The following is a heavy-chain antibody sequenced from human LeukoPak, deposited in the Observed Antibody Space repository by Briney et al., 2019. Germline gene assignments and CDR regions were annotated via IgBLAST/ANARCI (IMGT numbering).Heavy chain of an antibody. V-gene: IGHV3-23*01. J-gene: IGHJ3*02. Sequence: GGSLRLSCAASGFTFSSYGMNWVRQAPGKGLEWVSAISGSGGSTYYADSVKGRFTISRDNSKNTLYLQMNSLRAEDTAVYYCAKDGSSGYYADAFDIWGQGTMVTVSS. CDR1: GFTFSSYG. CDR2: ISGSGGST. CDR3: AKDGSSGYYADAFDI. D-gene: IGHD3-22*01.